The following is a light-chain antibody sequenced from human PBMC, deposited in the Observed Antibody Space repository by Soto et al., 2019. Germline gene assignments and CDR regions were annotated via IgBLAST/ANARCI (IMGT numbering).Light chain of an antibody. CDR1: SGHSNYA. Sequence: QPVLTQSPSASASLGASVKLTCTLRSGHSNYAIAWHQQQPGKGPRFLMKVNSDGSHNKGDGIPDRFSGSSSGAERYLTISNLQSEDEADYYCQTWGSGDWVFGGGTKLTVL. CDR3: QTWGSGDWV. J-gene: IGLJ3*02. V-gene: IGLV4-69*01. CDR2: VNSDGSH.